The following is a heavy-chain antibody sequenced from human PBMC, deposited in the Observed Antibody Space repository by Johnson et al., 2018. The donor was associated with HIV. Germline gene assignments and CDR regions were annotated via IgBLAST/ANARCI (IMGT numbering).Heavy chain of an antibody. CDR2: INQDGSNK. D-gene: IGHD5-24*01. CDR1: GFTFDNFW. Sequence: VQLVESGGGLVQPGGSLRLSCAVSGFTFDNFWMAWVRQAPGKGLEWVANINQDGSNKYYGDSVKGRFTISRDNFKNSVYLQMSSLRGEDTAVYYCTKDTKKKRWQPDDAFGLWCQGTMVIVSS. CDR3: TKDTKKKRWQPDDAFGL. V-gene: IGHV3-7*04. J-gene: IGHJ3*01.